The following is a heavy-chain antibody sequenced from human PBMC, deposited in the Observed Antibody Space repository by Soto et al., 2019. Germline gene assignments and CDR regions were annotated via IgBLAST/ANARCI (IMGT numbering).Heavy chain of an antibody. CDR3: AIVKITEMAIPGPYYYYYGMDF. J-gene: IGHJ6*02. V-gene: IGHV1-69*13. CDR2: IIPIFGTA. CDR1: GGTLSSYA. Sequence: ASVKVSCKASGGTLSSYAISWVRQAPGQGLEWMGGIIPIFGTANYAQKFQGRVTITADESTSTAYMELSSLRSEDTAVYYCAIVKITEMAIPGPYYYYYGMDFWGQGTTVTFSS. D-gene: IGHD2-21*01.